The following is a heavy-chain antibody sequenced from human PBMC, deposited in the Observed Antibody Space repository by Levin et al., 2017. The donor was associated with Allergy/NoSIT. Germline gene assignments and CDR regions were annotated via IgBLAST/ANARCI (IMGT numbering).Heavy chain of an antibody. CDR1: GFSLSTSGMC. J-gene: IGHJ4*02. V-gene: IGHV2-70*11. D-gene: IGHD5-18*01. CDR2: IDWDDDK. Sequence: SGPTLVKPTQTLTLTCTFSGFSLSTSGMCVSWIRQPPGKALEWLARIDWDDDKYYSTSLKTRLTISKDTSKNQVVLTMTNMDPVDTATYYCARILGCGYSYAEPEAPYYFDYWGQGTLVTVSS. CDR3: ARILGCGYSYAEPEAPYYFDY.